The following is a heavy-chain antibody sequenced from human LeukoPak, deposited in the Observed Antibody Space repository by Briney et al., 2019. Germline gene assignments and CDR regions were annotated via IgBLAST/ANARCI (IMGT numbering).Heavy chain of an antibody. D-gene: IGHD3-3*01. J-gene: IGHJ4*02. CDR3: AKGVGLSGYDFWSGYWGPDY. Sequence: GGSLRLSCAASGFTFSSYAMSWVRQAPGKGLEWVSAISGSGGSTYYADSVKGRFTISRDNSKNTLYLQMNSLRAEDTAVYYCAKGVGLSGYDFWSGYWGPDYWGQGTLVTVSS. CDR2: ISGSGGST. V-gene: IGHV3-23*01. CDR1: GFTFSSYA.